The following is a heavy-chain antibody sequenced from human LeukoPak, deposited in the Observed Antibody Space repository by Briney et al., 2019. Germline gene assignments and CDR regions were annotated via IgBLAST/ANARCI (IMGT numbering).Heavy chain of an antibody. CDR1: GGSISSSSYY. J-gene: IGHJ3*02. CDR3: ARGELHAFDI. CDR2: IYYSGST. V-gene: IGHV4-39*01. Sequence: SETLSLTCTVSGGSISSSSYYWGWIRQPPGKGLEWIGSIYYSGSTYYNPSLKSRVTISVDTSKNQFSLKLSSVTAADTAVYYCARGELHAFDIWGQGTMVTVSS. D-gene: IGHD1-26*01.